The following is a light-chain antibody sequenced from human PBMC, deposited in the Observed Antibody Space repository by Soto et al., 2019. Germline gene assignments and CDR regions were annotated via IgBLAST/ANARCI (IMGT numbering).Light chain of an antibody. CDR3: QQLDGYPHT. CDR2: AAG. J-gene: IGKJ3*01. Sequence: DIQLTQSPSSLSASVGDTVTITCRASQGISSHLAWYQQKPGKAPKLLIYAAGTLQSGVPSRFSGSGSGTEFTLTISSLQPEDFATYSCQQLDGYPHTFGPGTKVEIK. CDR1: QGISSH. V-gene: IGKV1-9*01.